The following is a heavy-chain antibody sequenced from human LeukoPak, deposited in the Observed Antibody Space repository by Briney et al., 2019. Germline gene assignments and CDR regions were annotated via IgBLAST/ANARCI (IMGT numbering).Heavy chain of an antibody. V-gene: IGHV4-38-2*01. J-gene: IGHJ4*02. CDR2: IYHSGST. CDR1: GYSISSGYY. D-gene: IGHD3-3*01. CDR3: ASGDYDFWSGPKY. Sequence: PSETLSLTCAVSGYSISSGYYWGWIRQPPGKGLEWIGSIYHSGSTYYNPSLKSRVTISVDTSKNQFSLKLSSVTAADTAVYYCASGDYDFWSGPKYWGQGTLVTVSS.